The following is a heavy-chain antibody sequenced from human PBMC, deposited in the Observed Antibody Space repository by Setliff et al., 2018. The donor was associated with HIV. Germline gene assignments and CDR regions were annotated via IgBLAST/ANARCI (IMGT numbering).Heavy chain of an antibody. CDR1: GGSINRSNYY. V-gene: IGHV4-39*02. CDR2: ISYTGST. J-gene: IGHJ2*01. CDR3: ARDLIGYCSGGSCNTGLDWYFDL. D-gene: IGHD2-15*01. Sequence: SETLSLTCTVPGGSINRSNYYWGWIRQPPGKGLEWIGTISYTGSTYYDPSLKSRVTISLDTSKNQFFLKLTSVTAADTAVYYCARDLIGYCSGGSCNTGLDWYFDLWGRGTLVTVSS.